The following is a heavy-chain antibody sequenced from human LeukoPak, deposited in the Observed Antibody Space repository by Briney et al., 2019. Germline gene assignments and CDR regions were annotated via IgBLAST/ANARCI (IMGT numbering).Heavy chain of an antibody. CDR1: GGSISNYY. Sequence: SETLSLTCTVSGGSISNYYGGWIRQPPGKGLEWIGYIYYSGNTNYNPSLNSRVTISLDTSRSQFSLRLSSVTAADTAVYYCARRARATAGGDYFDYWGQGTLVTVSS. J-gene: IGHJ4*02. D-gene: IGHD6-13*01. CDR3: ARRARATAGGDYFDY. V-gene: IGHV4-59*08. CDR2: IYYSGNT.